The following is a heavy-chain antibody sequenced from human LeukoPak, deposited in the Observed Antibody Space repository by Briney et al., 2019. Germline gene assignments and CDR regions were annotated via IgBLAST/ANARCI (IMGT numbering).Heavy chain of an antibody. CDR3: AKDRYSSGWSDFDY. CDR2: IWYDGSNK. V-gene: IGHV3-33*06. CDR1: GVTFSSYG. J-gene: IGHJ4*02. D-gene: IGHD6-19*01. Sequence: GGSLRLSCAASGVTFSSYGMHWVRQAPGKGLEWVAVIWYDGSNKYYADSVKGRFTISRDNSKNTLYLQMNSLRAEDTAVYYCAKDRYSSGWSDFDYWGQGTLVTVSS.